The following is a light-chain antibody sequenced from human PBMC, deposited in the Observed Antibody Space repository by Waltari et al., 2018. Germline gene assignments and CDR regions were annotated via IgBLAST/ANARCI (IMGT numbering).Light chain of an antibody. CDR2: QDN. V-gene: IGLV3-1*01. CDR1: KLGDNY. J-gene: IGLJ2*01. Sequence: SYELTQPPSVSVSPGKTASITCAADKLGDNYACWYQQKPAQSPVLVIYQDNNRPSGIPRRFSGSNAGNTATLTIRGTQAMDEADYYCQAWDSSTAIFGGGTKLAVL. CDR3: QAWDSSTAI.